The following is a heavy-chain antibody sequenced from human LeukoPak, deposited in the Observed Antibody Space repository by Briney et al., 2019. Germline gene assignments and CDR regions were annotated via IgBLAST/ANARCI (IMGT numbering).Heavy chain of an antibody. Sequence: GGSLRLSCAASGFTFSSYSMNWVRQAPGKGLEWVSSISSSSSYIYYADSVKGRFTISRDNAKNSLYLQMNSLRAEDTAVYYCARESYYYDSGDDYWGQGTLVTVSS. CDR1: GFTFSSYS. J-gene: IGHJ4*02. CDR2: ISSSSSYI. D-gene: IGHD3-22*01. V-gene: IGHV3-21*01. CDR3: ARESYYYDSGDDY.